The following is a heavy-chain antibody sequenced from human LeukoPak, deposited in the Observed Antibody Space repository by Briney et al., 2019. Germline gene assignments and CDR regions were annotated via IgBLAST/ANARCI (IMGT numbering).Heavy chain of an antibody. CDR2: IIPIFGTA. CDR3: ASRLYCSNTRCRNFPFAY. V-gene: IGHV1-69*13. CDR1: GGTFSSYA. Sequence: SVKVSCKASGGTFSSYAINWVRQAPGQGLEWMGRIIPIFGTANYAQKFQDRVTITADESTSTAYMELSSLRSEDTAIYYCASRLYCSNTRCRNFPFAYWGQGTLVTVSS. J-gene: IGHJ4*02. D-gene: IGHD2-2*01.